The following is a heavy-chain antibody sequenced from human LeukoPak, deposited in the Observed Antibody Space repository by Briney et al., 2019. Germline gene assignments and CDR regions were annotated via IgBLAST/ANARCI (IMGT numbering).Heavy chain of an antibody. CDR2: IHTSVNT. J-gene: IGHJ4*02. D-gene: IGHD6-13*01. CDR3: GRGNLATGTFYFDY. CDR1: GGSISSGSHY. V-gene: IGHV4-61*02. Sequence: PSQTLSLTCTVSGGSISSGSHYWSWIRQPAGKGLEWIGRIHTSVNTNYNPSLKSRVTISLDTSKNQFSLKLSSVTAADTAVYYCGRGNLATGTFYFDYWGQGTLVTVSS.